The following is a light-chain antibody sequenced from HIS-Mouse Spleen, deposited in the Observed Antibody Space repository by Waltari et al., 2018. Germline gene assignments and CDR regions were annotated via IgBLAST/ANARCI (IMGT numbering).Light chain of an antibody. J-gene: IGLJ3*02. Sequence: QSALTQPASVSGSPGQSITISCTGPRSDVGGYNHVPWYQQHPGKAPKLMIYEVSNRPSGVSNRFSGSKSGNTASLTISGLQAEDEADYYCSSYTSSSTLVFGGGTKLTVL. CDR2: EVS. V-gene: IGLV2-14*01. CDR1: RSDVGGYNH. CDR3: SSYTSSSTLV.